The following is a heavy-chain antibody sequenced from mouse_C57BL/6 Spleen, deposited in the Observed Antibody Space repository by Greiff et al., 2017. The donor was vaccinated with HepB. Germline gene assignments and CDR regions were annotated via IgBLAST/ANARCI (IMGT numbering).Heavy chain of an antibody. Sequence: QVQLQQPGAELVMPGASVKLSCKASGYTFTSYWMHWVKQRPGQGLEWIGEIDPSDSYTNYNQKLKGKSTLTVDKSSSTAYMQLSSLTSEDSAVYYCARKGIYYGNPYAMDYWGQGTSVTVSS. J-gene: IGHJ4*01. CDR3: ARKGIYYGNPYAMDY. CDR1: GYTFTSYW. V-gene: IGHV1-69*01. D-gene: IGHD2-1*01. CDR2: IDPSDSYT.